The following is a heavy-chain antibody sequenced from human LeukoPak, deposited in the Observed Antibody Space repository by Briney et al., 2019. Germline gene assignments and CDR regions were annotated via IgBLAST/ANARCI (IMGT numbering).Heavy chain of an antibody. D-gene: IGHD3-16*02. CDR2: INPNSGGT. Sequence: ASVKVSCKASGYTFTGYYMHWVRQAPGQGLEWMGWINPNSGGTNYAQKFQGRVTMTRDTSISTAYMELSRLRSEDTAVYYCATDRSSYDYVWGSYRPYYFDYWGQGTLVTVSS. V-gene: IGHV1-2*02. J-gene: IGHJ4*02. CDR1: GYTFTGYY. CDR3: ATDRSSYDYVWGSYRPYYFDY.